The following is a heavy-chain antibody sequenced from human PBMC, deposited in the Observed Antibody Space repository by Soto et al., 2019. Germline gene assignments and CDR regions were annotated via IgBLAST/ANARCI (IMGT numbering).Heavy chain of an antibody. CDR1: RGSISSYY. J-gene: IGHJ5*02. V-gene: IGHV4-59*01. CDR2: IYYSGST. D-gene: IGHD2-21*01. Sequence: PSETLCLTCTVSRGSISSYYWSWIRQPRWKGLEWIGYIYYSGSTNYSPSLKSRVTISVDTSKNQFSLKLSSVTASDTAVYYCARDLDSNNWFDPWGQGTLVTV. CDR3: ARDLDSNNWFDP.